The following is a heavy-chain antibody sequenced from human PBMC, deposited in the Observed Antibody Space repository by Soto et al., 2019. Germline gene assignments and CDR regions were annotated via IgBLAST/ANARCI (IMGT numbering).Heavy chain of an antibody. J-gene: IGHJ6*03. CDR2: LSSSGTTI. D-gene: IGHD3-10*01. CDR3: ERVVRGVMAKDYYYYMDV. V-gene: IGHV3-11*01. Sequence: QVQLVESGGGLVKPGGSLRLSCAASGFSFSDYYMTWIRQAPGKGLEWLSHLSSSGTTIYYAESAKGRFSISRDNAKNALYLQMKTLRAEGTAVYYCERVVRGVMAKDYYYYMDVWGQGTPVNVSS. CDR1: GFSFSDYY.